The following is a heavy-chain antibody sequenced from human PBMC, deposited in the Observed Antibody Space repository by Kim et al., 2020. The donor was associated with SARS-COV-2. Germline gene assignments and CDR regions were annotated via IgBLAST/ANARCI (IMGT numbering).Heavy chain of an antibody. CDR1: GGSFSGYY. Sequence: SETLSLTCAVYGGSFSGYYWSWIRQPPGKGLEWIGEINHSGSTNYNPSLKSRVTISVDTSKNQFSLKLSSVTAADTAVYYCARVGGIVGATLAAFDIWGQGTMVTVSS. CDR2: INHSGST. J-gene: IGHJ3*02. CDR3: ARVGGIVGATLAAFDI. V-gene: IGHV4-34*01. D-gene: IGHD1-26*01.